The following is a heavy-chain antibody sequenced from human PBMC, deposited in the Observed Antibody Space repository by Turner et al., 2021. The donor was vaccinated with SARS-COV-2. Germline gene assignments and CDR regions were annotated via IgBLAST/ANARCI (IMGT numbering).Heavy chain of an antibody. CDR1: GGPISSKS. J-gene: IGHJ6*02. D-gene: IGHD1-1*01. CDR2: FYKIGSV. CDR3: ARHQGTTRGYDHGMNV. V-gene: IGHV4-59*08. Sequence: QVQLQESGPGLVRPSETLSLTCTVSGGPISSKSWSWIRQSPGRGLEWIGYFYKIGSVDYNPTLSSRVTISVDTSKNQRSMNQISMAAADTAVYYCARHQGTTRGYDHGMNVWGQGTAVIVSS.